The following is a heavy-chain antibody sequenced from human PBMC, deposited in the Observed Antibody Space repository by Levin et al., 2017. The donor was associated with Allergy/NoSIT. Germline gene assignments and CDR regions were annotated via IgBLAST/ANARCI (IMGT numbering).Heavy chain of an antibody. CDR3: AKGLDSGSPYRAFDM. J-gene: IGHJ3*02. V-gene: IGHV3-23*01. D-gene: IGHD1-26*01. Sequence: GESLKISCAASGFTFSCYTMTWVRQAPGKGLEWVSAMRYTGDTTYYADSVKGRFTISRDSSKDTLFLQMNSLRAEDTAVYYCAKGLDSGSPYRAFDMWGQGTMVTVSS. CDR2: MRYTGDTT. CDR1: GFTFSCYT.